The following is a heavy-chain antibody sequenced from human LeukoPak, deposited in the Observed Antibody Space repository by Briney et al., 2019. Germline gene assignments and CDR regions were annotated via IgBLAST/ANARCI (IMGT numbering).Heavy chain of an antibody. V-gene: IGHV4-4*07. J-gene: IGHJ6*03. CDR3: ARDXITMVRGDGHYYYMDV. D-gene: IGHD3-10*01. CDR1: GGSISSYY. CDR2: IYTSGST. Sequence: SETLSLTCTVSGGSISSYYWSWIRQPAGKGLEWIGRIYTSGSTNYNPSLKSRVTISVDKSKNQFSLKLSSATAADTAVYYCARDXITMVRGDGHYYYMDVWGKGTTVTVSS.